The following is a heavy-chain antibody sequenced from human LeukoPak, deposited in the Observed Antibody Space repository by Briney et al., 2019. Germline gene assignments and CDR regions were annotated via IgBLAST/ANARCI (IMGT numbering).Heavy chain of an antibody. CDR3: ATALLGATRHWFDP. CDR1: GYTFTGYY. CDR2: VDPEDGET. J-gene: IGHJ5*02. Sequence: ASVKVSCKASGYTFTGYYIHWVQQAPGKGLEWMGRVDPEDGETIYAEKFQGRVIINADTSTDTAYMELSSLRSEDTAVYYCATALLGATRHWFDPWGQGTLVAVSS. V-gene: IGHV1-69-2*01. D-gene: IGHD1-26*01.